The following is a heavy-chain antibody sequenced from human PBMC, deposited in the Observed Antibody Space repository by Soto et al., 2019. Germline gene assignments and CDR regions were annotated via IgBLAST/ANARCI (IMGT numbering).Heavy chain of an antibody. Sequence: GRSLPLSCASSGFTFSIYTMNWVRQAPGKGLEWVSCISSSSSNIYYADSVKGRFTISRDNAKNSLYLQMNSLRDEDTAVYYCARDGVYDFWSGHPTYGMDVWGQGTTVTVSS. V-gene: IGHV3-48*02. D-gene: IGHD3-3*01. CDR1: GFTFSIYT. J-gene: IGHJ6*01. CDR2: ISSSSSNI. CDR3: ARDGVYDFWSGHPTYGMDV.